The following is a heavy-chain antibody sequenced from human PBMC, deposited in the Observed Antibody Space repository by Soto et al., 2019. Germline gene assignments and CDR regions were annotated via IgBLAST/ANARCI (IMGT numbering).Heavy chain of an antibody. CDR3: AREGIRLVVPAATDYYYYGLAV. Sequence: PSETLSLTCTVSGASLSSGNYYWSWIRQSPGTGLEWIGYIDYSGNTFYNPSLKSRLTISVDTSKNQFSLKLGSVTAADTAVYYCAREGIRLVVPAATDYYYYGLAVWGQGTTVPVSS. D-gene: IGHD2-2*01. J-gene: IGHJ6*02. CDR1: GASLSSGNYY. CDR2: IDYSGNT. V-gene: IGHV4-30-4*01.